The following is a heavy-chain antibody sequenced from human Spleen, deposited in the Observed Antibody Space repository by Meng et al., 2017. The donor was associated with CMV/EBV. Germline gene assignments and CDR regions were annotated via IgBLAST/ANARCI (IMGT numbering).Heavy chain of an antibody. CDR3: ARELVEQLASYYYGMDV. CDR1: GFTVSSNY. D-gene: IGHD6-6*01. J-gene: IGHJ6*02. V-gene: IGHV3-66*02. CDR2: IYSGGST. Sequence: GESLKISCAASGFTVSSNYMSWVRQAPGKGLEWVSVIYSGGSTYYADSVKGRFTISRDNSKNTLYLQMNSLRAEDTAVYYCARELVEQLASYYYGMDVWGQGTTVTVSS.